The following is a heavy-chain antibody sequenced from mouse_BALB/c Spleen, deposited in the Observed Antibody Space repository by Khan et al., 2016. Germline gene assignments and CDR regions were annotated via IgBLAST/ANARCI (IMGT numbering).Heavy chain of an antibody. V-gene: IGHV1S130*01. D-gene: IGHD6-2*01. J-gene: IGHJ2*01. CDR1: GYTFTSSW. CDR2: IHPNSGNT. Sequence: QVQLKQSGSVLVRPGASVKLSCKASGYTFTSSWMHWAKQRPGQGLEWIGEIHPNSGNTNYNEKFKGKATLTVDTSSSTAYVDLSSLTSEDSAVYYCARWSLDYWGQGTTLTVS. CDR3: ARWSLDY.